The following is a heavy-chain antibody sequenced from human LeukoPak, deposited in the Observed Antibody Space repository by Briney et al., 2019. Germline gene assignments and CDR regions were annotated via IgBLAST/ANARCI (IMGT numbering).Heavy chain of an antibody. D-gene: IGHD6-13*01. CDR2: ISGSGGST. V-gene: IGHV3-23*01. CDR1: GFTFSSYA. CDR3: AKNPRSYSSSSNWFDP. J-gene: IGHJ5*02. Sequence: GGSLRLSCAASGFTFSSYAMSWVRQAPGKGLEWVSAISGSGGSTDYADSVKGRFTISRDNSKNTLYLQMNSLRAEDTAVYYCAKNPRSYSSSSNWFDPWGQGTLVTVSS.